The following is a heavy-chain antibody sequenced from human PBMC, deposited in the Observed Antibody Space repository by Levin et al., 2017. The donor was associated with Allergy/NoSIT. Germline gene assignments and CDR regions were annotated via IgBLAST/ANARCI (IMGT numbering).Heavy chain of an antibody. CDR3: AKGRDYFDY. J-gene: IGHJ4*02. Sequence: GESLKISCAASGFTFSSYGMHWVRQAPGKGLEWVAAISYDGSNKYHADSVKGRFTISRDNSKNTLYLQMNSLRVEDTAVYYCAKGRDYFDYWGQGTLVTVSS. V-gene: IGHV3-30*18. CDR1: GFTFSSYG. CDR2: ISYDGSNK.